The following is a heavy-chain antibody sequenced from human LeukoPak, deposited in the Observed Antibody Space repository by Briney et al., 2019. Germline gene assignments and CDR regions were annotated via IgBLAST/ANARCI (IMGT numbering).Heavy chain of an antibody. J-gene: IGHJ6*03. D-gene: IGHD5/OR15-5a*01. V-gene: IGHV6-1*01. CDR1: GDSVSSNSAA. Sequence: SQTLSLTCAISGDSVSSNSAAWNWIRQSPSRGLEWLGRTYYRSKWYYDYATSVKGRITINPDTSKNQLSLQLSSVTSEDTAVYYCAQSYSVRLEPEYYYYFYVDVWGKGTTITVSS. CDR3: AQSYSVRLEPEYYYYFYVDV. CDR2: TYYRSKWYY.